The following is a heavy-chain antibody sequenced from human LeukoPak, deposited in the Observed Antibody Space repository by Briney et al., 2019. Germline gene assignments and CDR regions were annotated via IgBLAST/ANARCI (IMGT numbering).Heavy chain of an antibody. D-gene: IGHD6-13*01. CDR1: GFTFSSYA. CDR2: ISYDGSNK. Sequence: PGRSLRLSCAASGFTFSSYAMHWVRPAPGKGLEWVAVISYDGSNKYYADSVKGRFTISRDNSKNTLYLQMNSLRAEDTAVYYCARDEVAAAGTNDYWGQGTLVTVSS. CDR3: ARDEVAAAGTNDY. V-gene: IGHV3-30-3*01. J-gene: IGHJ4*02.